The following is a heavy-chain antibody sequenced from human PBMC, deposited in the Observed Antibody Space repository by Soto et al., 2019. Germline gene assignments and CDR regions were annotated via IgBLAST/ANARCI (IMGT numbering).Heavy chain of an antibody. J-gene: IGHJ6*02. CDR3: ARGGITMVRGVIIRRAYYYYGMDV. V-gene: IGHV1-69*13. CDR1: GGTFSSYA. Sequence: ASVKVSCKASGGTFSSYAISWVRQAPGQGLEWMGGIIPIFGTANYAQKFQGRATITADESTSTAYMELSSLRSEDTAVYYCARGGITMVRGVIIRRAYYYYGMDVWGQGTTVTVSS. D-gene: IGHD3-10*01. CDR2: IIPIFGTA.